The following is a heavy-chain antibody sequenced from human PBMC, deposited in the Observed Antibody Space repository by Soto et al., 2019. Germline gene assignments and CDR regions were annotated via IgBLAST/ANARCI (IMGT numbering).Heavy chain of an antibody. V-gene: IGHV3-9*01. Sequence: EVQLVESGGGLVQPGRSLRLSCAASGFTFDDYAMHWVRQAPGKGLEWVSGISCNSSSIGYAGSVKGRFTISRDNAKNSLYLQVNSLRAEDTAFYYCAKDNSPMATTYYFDSWGQGTLVTVSS. CDR1: GFTFDDYA. CDR3: AKDNSPMATTYYFDS. CDR2: ISCNSSSI. D-gene: IGHD5-18*01. J-gene: IGHJ4*02.